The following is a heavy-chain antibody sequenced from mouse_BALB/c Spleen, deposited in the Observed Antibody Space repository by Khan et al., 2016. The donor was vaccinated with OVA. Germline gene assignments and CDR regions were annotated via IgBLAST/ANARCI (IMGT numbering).Heavy chain of an antibody. CDR1: GYPITSGYF. Sequence: EVQLQESGPGLVKPSQSLSLTCSVTGYPITSGYFWNWIRQFPGNKMEWRGYIRYDGNSNYNPSLKNRISITRDTSTNQFFLKLNTVTPEETATCCCARGGSSGSARFAYWGQGTLVTVSA. CDR2: IRYDGNS. V-gene: IGHV3-6*02. D-gene: IGHD3-2*02. CDR3: ARGGSSGSARFAY. J-gene: IGHJ3*01.